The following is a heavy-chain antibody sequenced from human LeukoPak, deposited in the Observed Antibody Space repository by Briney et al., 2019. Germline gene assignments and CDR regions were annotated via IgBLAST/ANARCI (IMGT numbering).Heavy chain of an antibody. CDR3: ARGPLYYDILTGYYATTFDY. J-gene: IGHJ4*02. Sequence: SQTLSLTCAISGDSVSSNSAAWNWIRQSPSRGLEWLGRTYYRSKRYNDYAVSVKSRITINPDTSKSQFSLQLNSVTPEDTAVYYCARGPLYYDILTGYYATTFDYWGQGTLVTVSS. V-gene: IGHV6-1*01. CDR1: GDSVSSNSAA. CDR2: TYYRSKRYN. D-gene: IGHD3-9*01.